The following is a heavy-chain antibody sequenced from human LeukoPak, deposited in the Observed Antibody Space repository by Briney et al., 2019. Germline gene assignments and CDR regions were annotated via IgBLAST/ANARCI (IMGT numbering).Heavy chain of an antibody. CDR3: MGYGGNSF. Sequence: HSGGSLRLSCVASGFTVSNNHVSWVRQAPGKGLEWVSLIDNVGGTYYADCVKGRFTISRDDSENTLYLQMNSLRAEDTALYYCMGYGGNSFWGQGTLVTVSS. D-gene: IGHD4-23*01. CDR1: GFTVSNNH. J-gene: IGHJ4*02. CDR2: IDNVGGT. V-gene: IGHV3-66*01.